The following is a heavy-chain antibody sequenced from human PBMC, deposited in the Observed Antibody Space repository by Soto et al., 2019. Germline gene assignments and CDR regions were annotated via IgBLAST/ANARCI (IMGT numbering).Heavy chain of an antibody. Sequence: ESGGGVVQPGRSLRLSCAASGFTFSSYGMHWVRQAPGKGLEWVAVIWYDGSNKYYADSVKGRFTISRDNSKNTLYLQMNSLRAEDTAVYYCARAGSGSYYLAWFDPWGQGTLVTVSS. D-gene: IGHD1-26*01. CDR3: ARAGSGSYYLAWFDP. V-gene: IGHV3-33*01. CDR2: IWYDGSNK. J-gene: IGHJ5*02. CDR1: GFTFSSYG.